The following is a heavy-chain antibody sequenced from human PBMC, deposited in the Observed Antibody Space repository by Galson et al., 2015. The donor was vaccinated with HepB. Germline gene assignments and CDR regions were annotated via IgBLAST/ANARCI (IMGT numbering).Heavy chain of an antibody. Sequence: SCKASGYTFTSYYMHWVRQAPGQGLEWMGVINPSGGSTSYAQKFQGRVTMTRDTSTSTVYMELSSLRSEDTAVYYCARDEGSYGMDVWGQGTTVTVSS. CDR2: INPSGGST. V-gene: IGHV1-46*01. J-gene: IGHJ6*02. CDR3: ARDEGSYGMDV. CDR1: GYTFTSYY.